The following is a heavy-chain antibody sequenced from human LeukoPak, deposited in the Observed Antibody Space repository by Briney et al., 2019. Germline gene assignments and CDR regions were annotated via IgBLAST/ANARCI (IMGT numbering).Heavy chain of an antibody. Sequence: ASVKGSCKASGYTLTSYSISRVRQAPGQGRVCVGWISASHGNAKYAQKLQGRVSMTTDTSTSTTYMELRSLRSDDTAVYYCARLPSGYELSYFDYWGQGTLVTVSS. CDR1: GYTLTSYS. CDR3: ARLPSGYELSYFDY. J-gene: IGHJ4*02. D-gene: IGHD5-12*01. V-gene: IGHV1-18*01. CDR2: ISASHGNA.